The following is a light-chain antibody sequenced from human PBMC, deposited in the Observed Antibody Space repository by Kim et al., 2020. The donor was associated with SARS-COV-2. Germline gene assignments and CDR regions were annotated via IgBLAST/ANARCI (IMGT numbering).Light chain of an antibody. CDR3: QQYGSSLRT. J-gene: IGKJ1*01. Sequence: SPGESATLSCRASQSVTSNYLGWYQQKPGQAPRLLIYGASSRATGIPDRFSGSGSGTDFTLTISRLEPEDFAVYYCQQYGSSLRTFGQGTKVDIK. CDR2: GAS. CDR1: QSVTSNY. V-gene: IGKV3-20*01.